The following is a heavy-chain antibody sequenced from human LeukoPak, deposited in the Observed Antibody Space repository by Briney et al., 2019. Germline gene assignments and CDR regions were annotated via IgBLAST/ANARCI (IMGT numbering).Heavy chain of an antibody. CDR3: ARQYSEKYASPY. CDR1: GFTFSSYW. V-gene: IGHV3-74*01. J-gene: IGHJ4*02. D-gene: IGHD1-26*01. Sequence: GGSLRLSCTASGFTFSSYWINWVRQPPGKGLVWVSRINGDGTTITYADSVKGRFTISRDNAKNTLYLYMNSLRAEDTAMYYCARQYSEKYASPYWGQGTLVTVSS. CDR2: INGDGTTI.